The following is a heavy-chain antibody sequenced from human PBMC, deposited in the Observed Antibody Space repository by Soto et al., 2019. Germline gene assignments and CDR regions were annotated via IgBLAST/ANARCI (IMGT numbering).Heavy chain of an antibody. CDR1: GGSFSGYY. J-gene: IGHJ5*02. D-gene: IGHD3-10*01. CDR3: ARPLAPLGPKFDP. CDR2: INHSGST. V-gene: IGHV4-34*01. Sequence: SETLSLTCAVYGGSFSGYYWSWIRQPPGKGLEWIGKINHSGSTNYNPSLKSRVTISVDTSKNQFSLKLSSVTAADTAVYYCARPLAPLGPKFDPWGQGTLVTVSS.